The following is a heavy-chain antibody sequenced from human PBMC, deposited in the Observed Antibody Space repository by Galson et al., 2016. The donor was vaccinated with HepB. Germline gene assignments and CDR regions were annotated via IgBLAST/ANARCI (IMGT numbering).Heavy chain of an antibody. D-gene: IGHD6-13*01. Sequence: SLRLSCAASGFTLSNYDMHWVRQATGKGLEWVAAIGTAGDTYYLDSVKGRLTISRDNSKNTLYLQMNSLRAEDTAICYCAREAPIAAPGANDCWGQGTQVTVSS. CDR2: IGTAGDT. J-gene: IGHJ4*02. CDR3: AREAPIAAPGANDC. V-gene: IGHV3-13*01. CDR1: GFTLSNYD.